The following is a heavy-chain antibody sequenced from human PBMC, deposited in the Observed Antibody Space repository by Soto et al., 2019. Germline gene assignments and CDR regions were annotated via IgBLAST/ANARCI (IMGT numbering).Heavy chain of an antibody. CDR2: IFYSGDT. J-gene: IGHJ3*02. CDR3: ATVTGNAFAI. D-gene: IGHD1-20*01. CDR1: GGSISSGGYY. V-gene: IGHV4-30-4*01. Sequence: SETLSLTCAVSGGSISSGGYYWSWIRQPPGKGLEWIGYIFYSGDTYYSPSLQSRVSILVDTSKNQFSLKLCSVTAAATAVYYCATVTGNAFAIWGQGTMVTVSS.